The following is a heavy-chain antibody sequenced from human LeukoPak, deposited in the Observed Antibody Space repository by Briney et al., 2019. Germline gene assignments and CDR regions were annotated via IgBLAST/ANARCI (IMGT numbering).Heavy chain of an antibody. CDR3: ARHGCSSTSCYANYYYMDV. Sequence: GGSLRLSCAASGFTFISYSMNWVRQAPGKGLEWVSSISSSSSYICYADSVKGRFTISRDNAKNSLYLQMNSLRAEDTAVYYCARHGCSSTSCYANYYYMDVWGKGTTVTVSS. CDR1: GFTFISYS. V-gene: IGHV3-21*04. D-gene: IGHD2-2*01. CDR2: ISSSSSYI. J-gene: IGHJ6*03.